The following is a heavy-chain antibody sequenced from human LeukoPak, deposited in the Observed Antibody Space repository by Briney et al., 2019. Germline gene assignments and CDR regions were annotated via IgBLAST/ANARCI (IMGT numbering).Heavy chain of an antibody. CDR3: AIDSSGYYLSFDY. D-gene: IGHD3-22*01. J-gene: IGHJ4*02. V-gene: IGHV4-30-2*01. CDR1: GGSISSGGYS. Sequence: SETLSLTSAVSGGSISSGGYSWSWIRQPPGKGLEWIGYIYHSGSTYYNPSLKSRVTISVDRSKNQFSLKLSSVTAADTAVYYCAIDSSGYYLSFDYWGQGTLVTVSS. CDR2: IYHSGST.